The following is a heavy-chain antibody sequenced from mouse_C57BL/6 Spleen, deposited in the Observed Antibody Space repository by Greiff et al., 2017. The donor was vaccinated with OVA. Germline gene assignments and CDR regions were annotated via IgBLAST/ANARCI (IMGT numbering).Heavy chain of an antibody. CDR2: IDPETGGT. CDR3: TRVGQGYYAMDY. D-gene: IGHD3-3*01. Sequence: VKLMESGAELVRPGASVTLSCKASGYTFTDYEMHWVKQTPVHGLEWIGAIDPETGGTAYNQKFKGKAILTADKSSSTAYMELRSLTSEDSAVYYCTRVGQGYYAMDYWGQGTSVTVSS. CDR1: GYTFTDYE. J-gene: IGHJ4*01. V-gene: IGHV1-15*01.